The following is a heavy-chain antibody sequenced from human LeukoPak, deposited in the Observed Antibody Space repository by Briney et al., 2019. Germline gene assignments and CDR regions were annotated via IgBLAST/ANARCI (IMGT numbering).Heavy chain of an antibody. CDR3: ARDLKDGFWSGYYDYFDY. V-gene: IGHV1-2*02. CDR2: INPNSGGT. D-gene: IGHD3-3*01. CDR1: GYTFTGYY. J-gene: IGHJ4*02. Sequence: ASVKVSCKASGYTFTGYYMRWVRQAPGQGLEWMGWINPNSGGTNYAQKFQGRVTMTRDTSISTAYMELSRLRSDDTAVHYCARDLKDGFWSGYYDYFDYWGQGTLVTVSS.